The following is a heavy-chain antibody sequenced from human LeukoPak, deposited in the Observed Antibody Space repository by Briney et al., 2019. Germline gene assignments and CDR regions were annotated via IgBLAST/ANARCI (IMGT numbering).Heavy chain of an antibody. D-gene: IGHD3-9*01. J-gene: IGHJ4*02. CDR2: IWYDGSNK. Sequence: GRSLRLSCAASGFTFSSYGMHWVRQAPGKGLEWVAVIWYDGSNKYYADSVKGRFTISRDNSKNTLYLQMSSLRAEDTAVYYCAKSLLRYFDWYFDYWGQGTLVTVSS. CDR1: GFTFSSYG. CDR3: AKSLLRYFDWYFDY. V-gene: IGHV3-33*06.